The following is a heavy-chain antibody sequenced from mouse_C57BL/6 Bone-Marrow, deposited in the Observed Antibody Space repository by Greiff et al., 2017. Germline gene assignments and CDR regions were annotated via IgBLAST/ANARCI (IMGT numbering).Heavy chain of an antibody. CDR3: ARPYDSSYWYFDV. D-gene: IGHD1-1*01. V-gene: IGHV1-55*01. Sequence: VQLQQSGAELVKPGASVKMSCKASGYTFTSYWITWVKQRPGQGLEWIGDIYPGSGSTNYNEKFKSKATLTVDTSSSTAYMQLSSLTSGGSAVYDCARPYDSSYWYFDVWGKGTTVTVSS. CDR2: IYPGSGST. CDR1: GYTFTSYW. J-gene: IGHJ1*03.